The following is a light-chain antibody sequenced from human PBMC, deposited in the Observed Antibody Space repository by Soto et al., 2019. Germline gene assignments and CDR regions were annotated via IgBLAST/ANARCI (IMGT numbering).Light chain of an antibody. CDR2: DAA. V-gene: IGKV1-5*01. J-gene: IGKJ1*01. Sequence: DIQMTQSPSTLSASVGDRVTITCRASQSISSWLAWYQQKPGKAPKLLISDAANLQMGVPSRVSSSESVTQFARTISGLQPDDFAPCCCYPSNGYLQPFGQATTVEI. CDR1: QSISSW. CDR3: YPSNGYLQP.